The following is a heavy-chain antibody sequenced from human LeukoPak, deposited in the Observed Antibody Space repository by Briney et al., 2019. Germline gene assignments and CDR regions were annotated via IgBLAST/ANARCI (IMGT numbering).Heavy chain of an antibody. CDR3: ARDFGITIFGVANNWFDP. CDR1: GYTFTGYY. J-gene: IGHJ5*02. CDR2: INPNSGGT. Sequence: ASVKVSCRASGYTFTGYYMHWVRQAPGQGLEWMGWINPNSGGTNYAQKFQGRATMTRDTSISTAYMELSRLRSDDTAVYYCARDFGITIFGVANNWFDPWGQGTLVTVSS. V-gene: IGHV1-2*02. D-gene: IGHD3-3*01.